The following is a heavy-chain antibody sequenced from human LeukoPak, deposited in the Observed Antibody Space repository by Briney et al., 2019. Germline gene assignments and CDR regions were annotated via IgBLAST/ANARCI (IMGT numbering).Heavy chain of an antibody. CDR1: GFTFSSYG. CDR2: IWYDGSNK. CDR3: ARGSGYSSGWDPY. Sequence: PGGSLRLSCAASGFTFSSYGMHWVRQAPGKGLEWVAVIWYDGSNKYYADSVKGRFTISRDNSKNTLYLQMNSLRAEDTAVYYCARGSGYSSGWDPYWGQGTLVTVSS. D-gene: IGHD6-19*01. J-gene: IGHJ4*02. V-gene: IGHV3-33*01.